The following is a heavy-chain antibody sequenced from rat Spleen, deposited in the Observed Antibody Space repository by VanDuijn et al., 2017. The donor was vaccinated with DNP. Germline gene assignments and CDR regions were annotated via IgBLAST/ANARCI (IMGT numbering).Heavy chain of an antibody. V-gene: IGHV5-31*01. CDR1: GFTFNNYW. D-gene: IGHD1-12*03. Sequence: EVQLVESGGGLVQPGRSLKLSCITSGFTFNNYWMNWIRQTPGKGLEWVASITKTGDNTYYPDSVKGRFTISRDNAKNTLYLQMNSLRSEDTATYYCTTGFFDYWGQGVMVTVSS. J-gene: IGHJ2*01. CDR3: TTGFFDY. CDR2: ITKTGDNT.